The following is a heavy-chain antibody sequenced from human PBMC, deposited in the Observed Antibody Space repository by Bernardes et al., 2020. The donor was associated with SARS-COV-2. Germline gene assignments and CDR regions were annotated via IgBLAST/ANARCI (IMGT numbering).Heavy chain of an antibody. V-gene: IGHV1-8*01. D-gene: IGHD2-2*01. CDR3: ARGKRYQLLLDHYYEMDV. CDR2: VNPNSGNT. CDR1: GYTFTSFD. J-gene: IGHJ6*02. Sequence: ASVKVSCKASGYTFTSFDINWVRQASGQGREWMGWVNPNSGNTGYAQKFQGRVTMTGSTSISTAYMELSSLRSDDTAVYYCARGKRYQLLLDHYYEMDVWGQGTTVTVSS.